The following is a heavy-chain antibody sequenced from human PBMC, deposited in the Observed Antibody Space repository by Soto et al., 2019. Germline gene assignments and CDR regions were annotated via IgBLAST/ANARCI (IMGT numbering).Heavy chain of an antibody. CDR2: ISYDGGNK. Sequence: TGGSLRLSCAASGFTFSSYGMHWVRQAPGKGLEWVAVISYDGGNKYYADSVKGRFTISRDNSKNTLYLQMNSLRAEDTAVYYCAKDSSGYTYYYYGMDVWGQGTTVTVSS. CDR1: GFTFSSYG. J-gene: IGHJ6*02. V-gene: IGHV3-30*18. D-gene: IGHD5-12*01. CDR3: AKDSSGYTYYYYGMDV.